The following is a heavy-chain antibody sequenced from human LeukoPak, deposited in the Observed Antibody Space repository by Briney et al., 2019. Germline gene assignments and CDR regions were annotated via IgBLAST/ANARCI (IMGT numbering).Heavy chain of an antibody. Sequence: ASVKVSCKASGYTFTSSGISWVRQAPGQGLEWMGWISAYNGNTNYAQKLQGRVTMTTDTSTSTAYMELRSLRSDDTAVYYCARSLGDYDFVADLFDPWGQGTLVTVSS. CDR1: GYTFTSSG. CDR3: ARSLGDYDFVADLFDP. D-gene: IGHD5-12*01. V-gene: IGHV1-18*01. CDR2: ISAYNGNT. J-gene: IGHJ5*02.